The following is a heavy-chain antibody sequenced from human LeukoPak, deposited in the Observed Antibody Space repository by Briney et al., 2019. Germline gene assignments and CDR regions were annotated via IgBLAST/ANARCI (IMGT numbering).Heavy chain of an antibody. V-gene: IGHV4-34*01. CDR3: ARGRGGLRYFDWLLPSYGMDV. CDR1: GGSLSGYY. Sequence: SETLSLTCAVYGGSLSGYYWSWIRQPPGKGLEWIGEINHSGSTNYNPSLKSRVTISVDTSKNQFSLKPSSVTAADTAVYYCARGRGGLRYFDWLLPSYGMDVWGQGTTVTVSS. D-gene: IGHD3-9*01. J-gene: IGHJ6*02. CDR2: INHSGST.